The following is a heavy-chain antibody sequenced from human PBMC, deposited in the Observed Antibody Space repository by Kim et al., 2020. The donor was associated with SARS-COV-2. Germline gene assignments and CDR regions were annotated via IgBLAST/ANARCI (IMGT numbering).Heavy chain of an antibody. CDR3: ARPRGGSYADAFDI. CDR1: GFTFSSYA. D-gene: IGHD1-26*01. J-gene: IGHJ3*02. V-gene: IGHV3-30*04. CDR2: ISYDGSNK. Sequence: GGSLRLSCAASGFTFSSYAMHWVRQAPGKGLEWVAVISYDGSNKYYADSVKGRFTISRDNSKNTLYLQMNSLRAEDTAVYYCARPRGGSYADAFDIWGQGTMVPVSS.